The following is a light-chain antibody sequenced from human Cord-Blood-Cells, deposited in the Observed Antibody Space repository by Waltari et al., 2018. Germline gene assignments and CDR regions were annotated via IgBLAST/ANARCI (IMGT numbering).Light chain of an antibody. CDR2: GNS. V-gene: IGLV1-40*01. CDR3: QSYDSSLSGSRV. J-gene: IGLJ3*02. CDR1: SSHSGAGDE. Sequence: QSVLTQPPSVSGAPGQRVTISCTGSSSHSGAGDELHWYQQPPGTAPKLLIYGNSNRPSGVPDRFSGSKSGTSASLAITGLQAEDEADYYCQSYDSSLSGSRVFGGGTKLTVL.